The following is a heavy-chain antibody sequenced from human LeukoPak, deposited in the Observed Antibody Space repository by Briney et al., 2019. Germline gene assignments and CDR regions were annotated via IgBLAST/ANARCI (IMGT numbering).Heavy chain of an antibody. CDR3: AKSWAPYDSSGYYYFDY. CDR2: ISGSGGST. Sequence: GGSLRLSCAVSGFSINNYWMHWVRQAPGKGLEWVSAISGSGGSTYYADSVKGRFTISRDNSKNTLYLQMNSLRAEDTAVYYCAKSWAPYDSSGYYYFDYWGQGTLVTVSS. V-gene: IGHV3-23*01. CDR1: GFSINNYW. D-gene: IGHD3-22*01. J-gene: IGHJ4*02.